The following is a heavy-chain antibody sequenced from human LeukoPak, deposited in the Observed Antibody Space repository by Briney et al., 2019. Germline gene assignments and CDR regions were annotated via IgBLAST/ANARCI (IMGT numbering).Heavy chain of an antibody. CDR2: MYLSGTT. V-gene: IGHV4-4*02. CDR3: VGLVGRYSSGLYYYYFDY. J-gene: IGHJ4*02. D-gene: IGHD3-22*01. CDR1: GDSINSLDL. Sequence: TSETLSLTCTVSGDSINSLDLWSWVRQPPGKGLEWIGEMYLSGTTHSNPSVKSRVTISIDKSKNQFFLNLSSVTAADTAVYYCVGLVGRYSSGLYYYYFDYWGQGTLVTVSS.